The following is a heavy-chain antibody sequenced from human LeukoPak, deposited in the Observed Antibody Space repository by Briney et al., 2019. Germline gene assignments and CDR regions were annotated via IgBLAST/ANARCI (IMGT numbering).Heavy chain of an antibody. CDR1: GGSISSYY. D-gene: IGHD6-19*01. Sequence: SETLSLTCTVSGGSISSYYWSWIRQPPGRGLEWIGYIYYSGSTNYNPSLKSRVTISVDTSKNQFSLKLSSVTAADTAVYYCARDRSSGWYGDYFDYWGQGTLVTVSS. CDR2: IYYSGST. CDR3: ARDRSSGWYGDYFDY. J-gene: IGHJ4*02. V-gene: IGHV4-59*01.